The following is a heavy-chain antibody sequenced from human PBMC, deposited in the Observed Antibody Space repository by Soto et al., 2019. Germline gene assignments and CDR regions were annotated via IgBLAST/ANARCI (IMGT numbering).Heavy chain of an antibody. CDR3: AKSVYNWNDGFFDY. Sequence: PXXSLRLSCAASGFTFSSYGMHWVPQAPGKGLEWVAIISYDEINKYYADSVKGRFTISRDNSKNTLYLQMNSLRPEDTAVYYCAKSVYNWNDGFFDYWGQGTLVTVSS. J-gene: IGHJ4*02. CDR2: ISYDEINK. D-gene: IGHD1-1*01. V-gene: IGHV3-30*18. CDR1: GFTFSSYG.